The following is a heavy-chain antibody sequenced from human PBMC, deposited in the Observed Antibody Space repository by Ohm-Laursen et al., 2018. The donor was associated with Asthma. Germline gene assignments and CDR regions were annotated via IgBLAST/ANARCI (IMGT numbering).Heavy chain of an antibody. CDR2: IYYSGST. Sequence: TLSLTCTVSGGSISSGDYYWSWIRQPPGKGPEWIGYIYYSGSTYYNPSLKSRVTISVDTSKNQFSLKLSSVTAADTAVYYCARVATVTLPYYYYYGMDVWGQGTTVTVSS. J-gene: IGHJ6*02. CDR3: ARVATVTLPYYYYYGMDV. V-gene: IGHV4-30-4*01. D-gene: IGHD4-17*01. CDR1: GGSISSGDYY.